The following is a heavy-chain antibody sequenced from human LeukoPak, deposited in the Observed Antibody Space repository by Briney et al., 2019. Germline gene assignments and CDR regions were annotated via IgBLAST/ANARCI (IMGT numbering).Heavy chain of an antibody. CDR2: IKQHGSEK. V-gene: IGHV3-7*01. Sequence: GGCLRLSCAASGFTFSRFAMSWVRQAPGKGLEWVANIKQHGSEKYYVDSVKGRFTISRDNAKNSLYLQMNSLRVDDTAVYYCVRDGYSGQTYFDYWGQGTLVTVSS. CDR3: VRDGYSGQTYFDY. CDR1: GFTFSRFA. D-gene: IGHD6-13*01. J-gene: IGHJ4*02.